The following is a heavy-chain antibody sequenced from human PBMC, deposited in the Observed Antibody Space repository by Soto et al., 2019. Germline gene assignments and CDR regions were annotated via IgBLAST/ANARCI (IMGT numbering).Heavy chain of an antibody. CDR3: ARAAYSGDGLDI. J-gene: IGHJ6*02. D-gene: IGHD5-18*01. V-gene: IGHV3-7*04. CDR1: RFTFSNYW. Sequence: DVQLVESGGGLVQPGGSLRLSCAAYRFTFSNYWMTWVRQAPGKGLEWVANIKEDGSKISHVDSVKGRFTISRDNAKNPLYLQMNSLRAEDTAVYYCARAAYSGDGLDIWGQGTTVTVS. CDR2: IKEDGSKI.